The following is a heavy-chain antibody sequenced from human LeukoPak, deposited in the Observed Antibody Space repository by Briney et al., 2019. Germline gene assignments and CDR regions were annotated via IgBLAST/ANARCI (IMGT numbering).Heavy chain of an antibody. CDR1: GGSISSYY. CDR3: ARGPTTPIGYNWFDP. CDR2: IYYSGST. J-gene: IGHJ5*02. D-gene: IGHD4-17*01. V-gene: IGHV4-59*01. Sequence: SETLSLTCTVSGGSISSYYWSWIRQPPGKGLEWIGYIYYSGSTNYNPSLKSRVTISVDTSKNQFSLKLSSVTAADTAVYYCARGPTTPIGYNWFDPWGQGTLVTVSS.